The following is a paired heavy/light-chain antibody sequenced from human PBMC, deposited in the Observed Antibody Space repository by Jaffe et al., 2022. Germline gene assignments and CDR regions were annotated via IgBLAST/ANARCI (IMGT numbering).Light chain of an antibody. V-gene: IGKV1-39*01. CDR3: QQSYSTPPYT. J-gene: IGKJ2*01. CDR2: AAS. Sequence: DIRMTQSPSSLSASVGDKVTITCRASQSISTYINWYQQKSGKAPKLLICAASTLRSGVPSRFSGSGSGTDFTLTISSLQPEDFATYYCQQSYSTPPYTFGQGTKLAIK. CDR1: QSISTY.
Heavy chain of an antibody. CDR2: ISAGGTNT. Sequence: EVQLLASGGGLVQPGESLRLSCAASGFTFSNYGMSWVRQAPGEGLEWVSAISAGGTNTYNADSVKGRFSISRDNSKNTLSLQMNSLRAEDTAVYYCARDDSGRVGRGTTFFSWFDPWGQGTVVTVSS. CDR3: ARDDSGRVGRGTTFFSWFDP. D-gene: IGHD2-15*01. J-gene: IGHJ5*02. CDR1: GFTFSNYG. V-gene: IGHV3-23*01.